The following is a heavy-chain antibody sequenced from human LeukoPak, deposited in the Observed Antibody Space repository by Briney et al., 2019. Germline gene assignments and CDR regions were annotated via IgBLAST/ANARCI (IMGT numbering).Heavy chain of an antibody. Sequence: GGSLRLSCAASGFTFSSYALHWVRHAPGKGLEWVAVISYDGSNKYYADSVKGRFTISRDISKNAVYLQMNSLRAEDTAVYYCARDSYGDANFDSWGQGTLVTVSS. V-gene: IGHV3-30*14. D-gene: IGHD4-17*01. CDR2: ISYDGSNK. CDR1: GFTFSSYA. J-gene: IGHJ4*02. CDR3: ARDSYGDANFDS.